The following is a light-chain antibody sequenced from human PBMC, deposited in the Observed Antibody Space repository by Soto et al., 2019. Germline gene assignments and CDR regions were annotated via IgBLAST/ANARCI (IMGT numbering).Light chain of an antibody. CDR2: SNN. CDR3: AAWDDSLSGHVV. V-gene: IGLV1-47*02. Sequence: QSVLTQPPSASGTPGQRVTISCSGSSSNIGSNYVYWYLQLPGTAPKLLIYSNNQRPSGVPDRFSGSKSGTSASLAISGLRSEDEADYYCAAWDDSLSGHVVFGGGTKVTVL. J-gene: IGLJ2*01. CDR1: SSNIGSNY.